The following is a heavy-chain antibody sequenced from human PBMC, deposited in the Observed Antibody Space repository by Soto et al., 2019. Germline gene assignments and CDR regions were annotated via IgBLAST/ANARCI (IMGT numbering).Heavy chain of an antibody. CDR2: ISYDGSNK. V-gene: IGHV3-30-3*01. D-gene: IGHD6-13*01. CDR1: GLTFSSYA. Sequence: GGSLRLSCAASGLTFSSYAMHWVRQAPGKGLEWVAVISYDGSNKYYADSVKGRFTISRDNSKNTLYLQMNSLRAEDTAVYYCASDKYSSSWDYYYYGMDVRGQGTTVTISS. CDR3: ASDKYSSSWDYYYYGMDV. J-gene: IGHJ6*02.